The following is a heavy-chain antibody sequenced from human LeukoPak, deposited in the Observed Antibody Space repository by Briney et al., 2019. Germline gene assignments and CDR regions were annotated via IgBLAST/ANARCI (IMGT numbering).Heavy chain of an antibody. Sequence: TGGSLRLSCAASGFTFSDYSMNWVRQAPGKGLEWISYITSSGSIIYYADSVKGRFTISRDNAKNSVYLQMNSLRAEDTAIYYCAREGSGYAYWGQGTLVTVSS. V-gene: IGHV3-48*01. CDR2: ITSSGSII. J-gene: IGHJ4*02. CDR1: GFTFSDYS. D-gene: IGHD3-22*01. CDR3: AREGSGYAY.